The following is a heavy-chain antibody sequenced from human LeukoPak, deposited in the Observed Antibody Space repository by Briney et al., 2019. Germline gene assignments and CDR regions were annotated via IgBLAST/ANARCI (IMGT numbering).Heavy chain of an antibody. Sequence: PGGSLRLSCVASAFSFRTYWMNWVRQAPGKGLEWVANINQGGSVKHYLDSVKGRFTISRDNAKNSLYLQMNSLRADDTAVYYCAVIDSNGWQVGLDYWGQGTQVTVSS. CDR2: INQGGSVK. CDR1: AFSFRTYW. CDR3: AVIDSNGWQVGLDY. D-gene: IGHD6-19*01. V-gene: IGHV3-7*01. J-gene: IGHJ4*02.